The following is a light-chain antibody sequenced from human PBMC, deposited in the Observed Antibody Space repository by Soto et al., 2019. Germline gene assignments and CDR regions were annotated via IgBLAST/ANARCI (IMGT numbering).Light chain of an antibody. Sequence: EVVMTQSPATLSVSPGERATLSCRASQSVSSNLAWYQQKPGQAPMLLIYGASTMATGIPARFSGSGSGTEFTLTISSLQSEDFAVYYCQQYNNWPPITFGQGTRLEIK. CDR3: QQYNNWPPIT. V-gene: IGKV3-15*01. CDR1: QSVSSN. CDR2: GAS. J-gene: IGKJ5*01.